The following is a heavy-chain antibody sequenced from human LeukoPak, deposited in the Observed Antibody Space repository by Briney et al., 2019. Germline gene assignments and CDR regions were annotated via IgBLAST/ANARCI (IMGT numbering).Heavy chain of an antibody. V-gene: IGHV4-39*01. CDR3: ARHRVSTYSSSWYGGYWFDP. CDR1: GDSISSSSSY. Sequence: SETLSLTCTVSGDSISSSSSYWGWIRQPPGEGLEWIGSIYYSGSTYYNPSLNSRVTISVDTSKHQFSLKLSSVTAADTAVYYCARHRVSTYSSSWYGGYWFDPWGQGTLVTVSS. CDR2: IYYSGST. J-gene: IGHJ5*02. D-gene: IGHD6-13*01.